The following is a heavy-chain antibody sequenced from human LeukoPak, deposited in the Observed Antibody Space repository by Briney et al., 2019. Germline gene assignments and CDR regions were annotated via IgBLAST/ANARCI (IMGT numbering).Heavy chain of an antibody. J-gene: IGHJ5*02. Sequence: SETLSLTCTVSGGSISSSSYYWGWIRQPPGKGLEWIGSIYYSGSTYYNPSLKSRVTISVDTSKNQFSLKLSSVTAADTAVYYCARYDFWSAFKWFDPWGQGTLVTVSS. D-gene: IGHD3-3*01. V-gene: IGHV4-39*07. CDR1: GGSISSSSYY. CDR2: IYYSGST. CDR3: ARYDFWSAFKWFDP.